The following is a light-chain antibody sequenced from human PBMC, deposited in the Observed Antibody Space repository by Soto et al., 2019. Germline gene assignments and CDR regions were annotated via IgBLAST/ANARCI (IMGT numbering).Light chain of an antibody. J-gene: IGKJ4*01. CDR3: QQAHSFPVT. CDR2: GAS. Sequence: PYSLSASVGDRVTITCRASQGIRNDLAWYQQKPGKAPKSLIRGASSLQPGVPSRFSGSGSGTDFTLTIINLQPEDFATYYCQQAHSFPVTFGGGTKVDIK. CDR1: QGIRND. V-gene: IGKV1-17*02.